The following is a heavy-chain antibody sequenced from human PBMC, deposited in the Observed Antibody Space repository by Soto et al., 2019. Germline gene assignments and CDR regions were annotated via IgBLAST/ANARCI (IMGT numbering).Heavy chain of an antibody. CDR1: GGSVTSYY. J-gene: IGHJ4*02. V-gene: IGHV4-59*08. CDR3: ARLDLAYGGGYQFDY. CDR2: MSNSGVA. D-gene: IGHD1-26*01. Sequence: QVQLQESGPGLVKSSETLSLTCSVSGGSVTSYYWSWIRLPPGKGLEWIGYMSNSGVANYNPSLESRVTISVDSSKNQFSLKLKSVPASDTAVYFCARLDLAYGGGYQFDYWGRGTLVSVTS.